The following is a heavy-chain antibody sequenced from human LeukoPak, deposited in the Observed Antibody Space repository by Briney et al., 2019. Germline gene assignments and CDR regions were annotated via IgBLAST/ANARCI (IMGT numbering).Heavy chain of an antibody. Sequence: PGGSLRLSCAASGFTFSSYNMNWVRQAPGKGLEWVSYITSGGSTIYYADSVKGRFTISRDNSKNTLYLQMNSLRAEDTAVYYCAKEDLGRTFDYWGQGTLVTVSS. CDR1: GFTFSSYN. CDR2: ITSGGSTI. J-gene: IGHJ4*02. V-gene: IGHV3-48*01. D-gene: IGHD7-27*01. CDR3: AKEDLGRTFDY.